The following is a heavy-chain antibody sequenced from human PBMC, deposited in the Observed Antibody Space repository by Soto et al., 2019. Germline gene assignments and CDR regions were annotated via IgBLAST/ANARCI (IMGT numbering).Heavy chain of an antibody. J-gene: IGHJ6*02. Sequence: DSVKGRFNISRDNSKNTLYLQMNSLRAEDTAVYYCARGPSRGWFGELFFRPAMDVWGQGTTVTVSS. CDR3: ARGPSRGWFGELFFRPAMDV. V-gene: IGHV3-30*01. D-gene: IGHD3-10*01.